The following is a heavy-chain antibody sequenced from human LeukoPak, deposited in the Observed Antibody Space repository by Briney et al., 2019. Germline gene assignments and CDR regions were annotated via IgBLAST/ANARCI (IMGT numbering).Heavy chain of an antibody. D-gene: IGHD2-2*01. V-gene: IGHV4-34*01. CDR3: ARGQIVVVPAATLRPSKPFDY. CDR2: INHSGST. Sequence: KPSETLSLTCAVYGGSFSGYYWSWIRQPPGRGLEWIGEINHSGSTNYNPSLKSRVTISVDTSKNQFSLKLSSVTAADTAVYYCARGQIVVVPAATLRPSKPFDYWGQGTLVTASS. J-gene: IGHJ4*02. CDR1: GGSFSGYY.